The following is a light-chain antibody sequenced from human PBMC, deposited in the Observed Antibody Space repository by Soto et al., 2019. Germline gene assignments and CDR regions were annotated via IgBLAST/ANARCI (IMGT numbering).Light chain of an antibody. CDR3: QQTYSSSLT. Sequence: DIPMTQSPSSLSASVGARVTITCRASQNVRNYVNRHVQKAGKAPEVLLYAASSLHSGVPSSVSGSGSGTEFTLTINSLQPEDSATYYCQQTYSSSLTFGGGTKVEI. CDR2: AAS. J-gene: IGKJ4*01. V-gene: IGKV1-39*01. CDR1: QNVRNY.